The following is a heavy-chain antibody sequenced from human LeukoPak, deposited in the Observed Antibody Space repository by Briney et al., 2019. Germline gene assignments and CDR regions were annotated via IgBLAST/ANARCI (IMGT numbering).Heavy chain of an antibody. CDR2: IYYSGST. J-gene: IGHJ4*02. D-gene: IGHD6-19*01. V-gene: IGHV4-39*01. CDR3: ARQEYDVYSSGWYYFDY. CDR1: GGSISSSSYY. Sequence: PSETLSLTCTVSGGSISSSSYYWGWIRQPPGTGLEWIGSIYYSGSTYYNPSLKSRVTISVDTSKNQFSLKLSSVTAADTAVYYCARQEYDVYSSGWYYFDYWGQGTLVTVSS.